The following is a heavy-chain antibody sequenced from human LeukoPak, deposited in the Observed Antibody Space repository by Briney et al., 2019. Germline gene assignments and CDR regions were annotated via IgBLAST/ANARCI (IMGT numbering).Heavy chain of an antibody. Sequence: GGSLRLSCAASGFTFSSYEMNWVRQAPGKGLEWVSYISSSGSTIYYAESVKGRFTISRENAKNSLYLQMNSLRAEDTTVYYCARDFSNYFDYWGQGTRVTVSS. J-gene: IGHJ4*02. CDR3: ARDFSNYFDY. V-gene: IGHV3-48*03. CDR2: ISSSGSTI. D-gene: IGHD3-3*02. CDR1: GFTFSSYE.